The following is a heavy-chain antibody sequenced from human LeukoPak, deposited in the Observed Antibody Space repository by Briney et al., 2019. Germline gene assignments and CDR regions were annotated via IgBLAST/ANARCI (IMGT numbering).Heavy chain of an antibody. Sequence: ASVKVSCKASGYTFTSYYMHWVRQAPGQGLEWMGIINPSGGSTSYAQKFQGRVTMTRDTSTSTVYMELSSLRSEDTAVYCCARIRCSGGSCYKSPFDYWGQGTLVTVSS. CDR2: INPSGGST. V-gene: IGHV1-46*01. CDR1: GYTFTSYY. D-gene: IGHD2-15*01. CDR3: ARIRCSGGSCYKSPFDY. J-gene: IGHJ4*02.